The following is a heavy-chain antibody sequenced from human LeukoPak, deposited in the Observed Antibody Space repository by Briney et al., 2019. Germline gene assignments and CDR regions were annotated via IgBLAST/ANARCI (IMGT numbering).Heavy chain of an antibody. V-gene: IGHV3-53*01. CDR1: GFTVSSNY. D-gene: IGHD4-17*01. CDR3: ARGAVTRGYLDY. J-gene: IGHJ4*02. Sequence: PGGSLRLSCAASGFTVSSNYMSWVRQPPGKGLEWLSIIFTGGSAYYPDSVKGRFTISRDNSKNTLYLKMNTLRAEDTAVYYCARGAVTRGYLDYWGQGNLGTVS. CDR2: IFTGGSA.